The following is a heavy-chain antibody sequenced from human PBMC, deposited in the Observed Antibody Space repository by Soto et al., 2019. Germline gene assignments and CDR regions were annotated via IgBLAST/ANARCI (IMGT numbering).Heavy chain of an antibody. CDR3: ARDHEDYYDSSGYNDAFDI. CDR1: GYTFTNYY. D-gene: IGHD3-22*01. Sequence: QVQLVQSGAEVKKPGASVKVSCKASGYTFTNYYMHWVRQAPGQGLEWMGIINPSAGSTSYAEKFRGRVTMTRDTSTSTVYMEMSSLRSEDTAVYFCARDHEDYYDSSGYNDAFDIWGQGTMVTVSS. J-gene: IGHJ3*02. CDR2: INPSAGST. V-gene: IGHV1-46*01.